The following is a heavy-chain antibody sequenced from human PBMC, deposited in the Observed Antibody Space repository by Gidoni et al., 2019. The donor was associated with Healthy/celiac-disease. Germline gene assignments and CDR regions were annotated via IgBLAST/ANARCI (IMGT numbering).Heavy chain of an antibody. Sequence: QVQLVKSGGGLVKPGGSLSLSCAASGFTFREYYMSWIRHAPWKGVEWVSYISSSCSTIDSAYSGKGRFTISRDNAKNSLYLQMNSLRAEDTAVYYCAGGWRESWDNCGGDCYPFDYWGQGTLVTVSS. D-gene: IGHD2-21*02. CDR1: GFTFREYY. CDR2: ISSSCSTI. V-gene: IGHV3-11*01. CDR3: AGGWRESWDNCGGDCYPFDY. J-gene: IGHJ4*02.